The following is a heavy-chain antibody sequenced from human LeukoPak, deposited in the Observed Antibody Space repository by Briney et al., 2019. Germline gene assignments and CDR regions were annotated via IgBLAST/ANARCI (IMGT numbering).Heavy chain of an antibody. CDR1: GGSISSYY. Sequence: PSETLSLTCTVSGGSISSYYWSWIRQPAGKGLEWIGRIYTSGSTNYNPSLKSRVAMSVDTSKNQFSLKLSSVTAADTAVYYCARGPLLWFGPYYFDYWGQGTLVTVSS. CDR2: IYTSGST. D-gene: IGHD3-10*01. CDR3: ARGPLLWFGPYYFDY. J-gene: IGHJ4*02. V-gene: IGHV4-4*07.